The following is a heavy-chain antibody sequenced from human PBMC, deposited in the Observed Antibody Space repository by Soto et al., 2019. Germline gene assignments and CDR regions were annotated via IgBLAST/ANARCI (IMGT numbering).Heavy chain of an antibody. CDR2: IYPGDSDT. V-gene: IGHV5-51*01. CDR1: GYSFTSYW. CDR3: ARRIAAARVGLDAFDI. Sequence: LGESLKISRKGSGYSFTSYWIGWVRQMPGKGLEWMGIIYPGDSDTRYSPSFQGQVTISADKSISTAYLQWSSLKASDTAMYYCARRIAAARVGLDAFDIWGQGTMVTVSS. D-gene: IGHD6-13*01. J-gene: IGHJ3*02.